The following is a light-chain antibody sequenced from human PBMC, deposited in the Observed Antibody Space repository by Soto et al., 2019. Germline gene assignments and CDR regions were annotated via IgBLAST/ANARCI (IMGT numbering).Light chain of an antibody. J-gene: IGLJ1*01. Sequence: QSALTQPPSASGSPGQSVTISCTGTSSDVGGYNYVSWYQQHPGKAPKLMIYEVSKRPSGVPDRFSGSKSGNTASLTVSGLQAEDEADYYCSSYAGSSTLGVFGTGTKVTVL. CDR2: EVS. CDR1: SSDVGGYNY. V-gene: IGLV2-8*01. CDR3: SSYAGSSTLGV.